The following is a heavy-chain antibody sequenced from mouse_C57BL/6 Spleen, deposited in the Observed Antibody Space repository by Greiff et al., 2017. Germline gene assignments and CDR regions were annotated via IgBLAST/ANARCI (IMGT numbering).Heavy chain of an antibody. CDR3: ARGKARYAMDY. CDR2: INPSSGYT. V-gene: IGHV1-7*01. D-gene: IGHD2-1*01. CDR1: GYTFTSYW. J-gene: IGHJ4*01. Sequence: QVQLQQPGAELAKPGASVKLSCKASGYTFTSYWMHWVKQRPGQGLEWIGYINPSSGYTKYNQKFKDKATLTVDKSSSTAYMQLSSLTYADSAVYYCARGKARYAMDYWGQGTSVTVSS.